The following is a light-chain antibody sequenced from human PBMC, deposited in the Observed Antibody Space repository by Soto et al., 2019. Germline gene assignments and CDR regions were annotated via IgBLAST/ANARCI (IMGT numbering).Light chain of an antibody. CDR2: DAS. CDR1: QSVSSN. V-gene: IGKV3-15*01. Sequence: ETALTQSPVTLSLSPGERATLSCRASQSVSSNLAWYQQKPGQAPRLLIYDASTRATGIPARFSGSGSGTDFTLTISSLQSEDLATYYCQQYNHWPTFGQGTKVDI. J-gene: IGKJ1*01. CDR3: QQYNHWPT.